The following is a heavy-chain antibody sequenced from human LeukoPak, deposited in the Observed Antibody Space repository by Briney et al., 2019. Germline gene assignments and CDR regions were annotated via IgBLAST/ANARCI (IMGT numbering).Heavy chain of an antibody. J-gene: IGHJ5*02. D-gene: IGHD5-18*01. CDR3: AREGGYSYGTDYNWFDP. V-gene: IGHV3-21*01. Sequence: GGSLRLSCAASGFTFSSYSMNWVRQAPGKGLEWVSSISSSSSYIYYADSVKGRFTISRDNAKNSLYLQMNSLIAEDTAVYYCAREGGYSYGTDYNWFDPWGQGTLVTVSS. CDR2: ISSSSSYI. CDR1: GFTFSSYS.